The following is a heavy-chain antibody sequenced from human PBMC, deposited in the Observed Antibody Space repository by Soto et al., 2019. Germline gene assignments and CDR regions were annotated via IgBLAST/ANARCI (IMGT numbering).Heavy chain of an antibody. CDR2: IYSGGST. Sequence: GGSLRLSCAASGFTVSSNYMSWVRQAPGKGLEWVSVIYSGGSTYYADSVKGRFTISRDNSKNTLYLQMNSLRAEDTAVYYFASHARDCSSTSCLLSDAFDIWGQGTMVTVSS. D-gene: IGHD2-2*01. CDR3: ASHARDCSSTSCLLSDAFDI. V-gene: IGHV3-66*04. J-gene: IGHJ3*02. CDR1: GFTVSSNY.